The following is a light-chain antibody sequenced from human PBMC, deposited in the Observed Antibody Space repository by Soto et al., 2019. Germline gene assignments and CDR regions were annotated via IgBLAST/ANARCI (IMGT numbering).Light chain of an antibody. CDR2: TAS. J-gene: IGKJ3*01. V-gene: IGKV1-27*01. CDR3: QKYDTAPFT. CDR1: QGIAFY. Sequence: DVQMTQSPSSLSASVGDTVTITCRASQGIAFYLAWFRQRPGKAPNLLISTASNLQSGVPSRFSGSGSGTDFTLTISSLQPEDVATYYCQKYDTAPFTFGPG.